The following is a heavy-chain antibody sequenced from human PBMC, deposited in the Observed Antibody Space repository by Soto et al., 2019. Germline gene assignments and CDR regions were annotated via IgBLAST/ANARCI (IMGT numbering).Heavy chain of an antibody. CDR3: AISHLLPRLFMYPYDY. CDR1: GASISSRRFY. D-gene: IGHD3-3*02. V-gene: IGHV4-39*01. CDR2: IYYDGST. J-gene: IGHJ4*02. Sequence: SETLSLTCTVSGASISSRRFYWGWIRQPQGKGLESIANIYYDGSTYYNPSLKSRVTISFDTSKNQFSLKLSSVTAAETAVYYCAISHLLPRLFMYPYDYWGQGSPVTVSS.